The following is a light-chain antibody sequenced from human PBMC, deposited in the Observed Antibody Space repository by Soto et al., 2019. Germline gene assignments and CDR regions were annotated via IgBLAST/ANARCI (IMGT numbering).Light chain of an antibody. CDR2: KAS. Sequence: DIQMTQSPSTLSGSVGDRVTITCRASQTISSWLAWYQQKPGKAPKLLIYKASTLKSGVPSRFSGSGSGTAFTLTISSLQPDDFATYYCHHYNSYSEALGHGTKVDIK. V-gene: IGKV1-5*03. CDR1: QTISSW. J-gene: IGKJ1*01. CDR3: HHYNSYSEA.